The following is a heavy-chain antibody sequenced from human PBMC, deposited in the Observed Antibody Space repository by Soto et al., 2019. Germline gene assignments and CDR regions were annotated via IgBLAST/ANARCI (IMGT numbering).Heavy chain of an antibody. D-gene: IGHD6-13*01. Sequence: SETLSLTSAVSGGSISSSNWWSWVRQPPGKGLEWIGEIYHSGSTKYNPSLKSRVTISVDKSKNQFSLKLSSVTAADTAVYYCARRQQLGGSNWFDPWGQGTLVTVSS. J-gene: IGHJ5*02. CDR3: ARRQQLGGSNWFDP. V-gene: IGHV4-4*02. CDR2: IYHSGST. CDR1: GGSISSSNW.